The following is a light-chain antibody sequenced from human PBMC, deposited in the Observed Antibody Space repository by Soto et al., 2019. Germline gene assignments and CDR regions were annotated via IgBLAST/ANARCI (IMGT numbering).Light chain of an antibody. Sequence: QSVLTQPASVSGSPGQSITISCTGTSSDVGGYNYVSWYQQHPGKAPKLMIYDVSNRPSGVSNRFSGSKSGNTASLSISGLQAEDEADHYCSSYTSSNTLYVFGTGTKVTVL. CDR1: SSDVGGYNY. V-gene: IGLV2-14*03. CDR3: SSYTSSNTLYV. CDR2: DVS. J-gene: IGLJ1*01.